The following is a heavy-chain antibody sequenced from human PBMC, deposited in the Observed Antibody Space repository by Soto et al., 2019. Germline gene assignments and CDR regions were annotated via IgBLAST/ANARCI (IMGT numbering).Heavy chain of an antibody. V-gene: IGHV4-59*01. Sequence: SETLSLTCTVSGGSISSYYWSWIRQPPGKGLEWIGYIYYSGSTNYNPSLKSRVTISVDTSKNQFSLKLSSVTAADTAVYYCARAAAAAPALGYYYGMDVWGQGTTVTV. CDR1: GGSISSYY. D-gene: IGHD6-13*01. CDR2: IYYSGST. CDR3: ARAAAAAPALGYYYGMDV. J-gene: IGHJ6*02.